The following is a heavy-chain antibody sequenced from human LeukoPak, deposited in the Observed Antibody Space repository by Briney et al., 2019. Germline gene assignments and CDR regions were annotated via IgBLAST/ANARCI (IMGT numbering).Heavy chain of an antibody. J-gene: IGHJ4*02. CDR3: ARDRATTVTMGYFDY. CDR2: IYYGGST. V-gene: IGHV4-38-2*02. D-gene: IGHD4-17*01. Sequence: PSETLSLTCTVSGYSISSGYHWGWIRPPPGKGLGWIGSIYYGGSTYYNPSLKSRVTISVDTSKNQFSLKLSSVTAADTAVYYCARDRATTVTMGYFDYWGQGTLVTVSS. CDR1: GYSISSGYH.